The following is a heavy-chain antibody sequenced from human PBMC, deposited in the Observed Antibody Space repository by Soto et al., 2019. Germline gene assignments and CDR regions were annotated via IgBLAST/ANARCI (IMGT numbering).Heavy chain of an antibody. Sequence: QSGGSLRLSCAASGFTFSSYGMHWVRQAPGKGLEWVAVIWYDGSNKYYADSVKGRFTISRDNSKNTLYLQMNSLRAEDTAVYYCARGDFAAGAKYNWFDPWGQGTLVTVSS. V-gene: IGHV3-33*01. CDR1: GFTFSSYG. J-gene: IGHJ5*02. CDR3: ARGDFAAGAKYNWFDP. CDR2: IWYDGSNK. D-gene: IGHD6-13*01.